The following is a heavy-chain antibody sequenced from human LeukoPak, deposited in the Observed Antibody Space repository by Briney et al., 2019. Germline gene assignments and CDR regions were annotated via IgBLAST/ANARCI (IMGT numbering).Heavy chain of an antibody. CDR3: ARGYFGGITGTVRAFDI. CDR2: INWNGGST. J-gene: IGHJ3*02. V-gene: IGHV3-20*04. D-gene: IGHD1-20*01. CDR1: GFTFDDYG. Sequence: GGSLRLSCAASGFTFDDYGMSWVRQAPGKGLEWVSGINWNGGSTGYADSVKGRFTISRDNAKNSLYLQVNSLRAEDTALYYCARGYFGGITGTVRAFDIWGQGAMVTVSS.